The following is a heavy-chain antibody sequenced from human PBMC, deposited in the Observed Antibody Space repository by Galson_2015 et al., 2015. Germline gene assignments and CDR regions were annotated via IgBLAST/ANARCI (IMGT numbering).Heavy chain of an antibody. CDR2: ISGSGRYI. CDR1: GFTFSTST. J-gene: IGHJ3*02. D-gene: IGHD2-2*01. Sequence: SLRLSCAASGFTFSTSTINWVRQAPGKGLEWVSSISGSGRYIYYADSVKGRFTISRDNPYNSLFLQMDGLRAEDTAVYYCAYCTSSSCYYAFDIWGQGTMVTVSS. V-gene: IGHV3-21*01. CDR3: AYCTSSSCYYAFDI.